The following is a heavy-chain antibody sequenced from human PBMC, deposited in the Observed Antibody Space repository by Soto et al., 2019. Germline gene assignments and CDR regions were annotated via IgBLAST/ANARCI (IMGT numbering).Heavy chain of an antibody. D-gene: IGHD3-22*01. CDR2: IYSGGST. CDR3: ARGGYYYDSSGYYGEVDAFDI. CDR1: GFTVSSNY. V-gene: IGHV3-53*01. J-gene: IGHJ3*02. Sequence: GGSLRLSCAPSGFTVSSNYMCWVRQAPGKGLEWVSVIYSGGSTYYADSVKGRFTISRDNSKNTLYLQMNSLRAEDTAVYYCARGGYYYDSSGYYGEVDAFDIRGQGTMVTVSS.